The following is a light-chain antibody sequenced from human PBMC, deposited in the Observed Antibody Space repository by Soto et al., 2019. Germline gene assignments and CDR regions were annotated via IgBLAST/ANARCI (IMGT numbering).Light chain of an antibody. Sequence: EIVLTQSPATLSLSPGERATLSCRASQTVRNYLAWYQQKPGQAPRLLIYDASNRATGIPAWFSGSGSGTDFTLTISSLEPEDFAVYYCQQRSNLLTFGGGTKVEIK. CDR3: QQRSNLLT. CDR1: QTVRNY. V-gene: IGKV3-11*01. CDR2: DAS. J-gene: IGKJ4*01.